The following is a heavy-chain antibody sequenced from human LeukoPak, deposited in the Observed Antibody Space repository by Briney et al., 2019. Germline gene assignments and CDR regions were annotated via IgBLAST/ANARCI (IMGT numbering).Heavy chain of an antibody. J-gene: IGHJ6*03. Sequence: PSETLSLTCAVYGGSFSGYYWSWIRQPPGKGLEWIGEINHSGSTNYNPSLKSRVTISVDTSKNQFSLKLSSVTAADTAVYYCARGPVTTPYYYYYYYMDVWGKGITVTVSS. D-gene: IGHD4-17*01. CDR2: INHSGST. CDR3: ARGPVTTPYYYYYYYMDV. CDR1: GGSFSGYY. V-gene: IGHV4-34*01.